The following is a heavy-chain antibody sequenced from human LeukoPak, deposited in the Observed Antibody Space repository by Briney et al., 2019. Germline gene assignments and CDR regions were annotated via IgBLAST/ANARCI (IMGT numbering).Heavy chain of an antibody. CDR1: GGSISSYY. Sequence: PSETLSLTCTVSGGSISSYYWSWIRQPPGKGLEWIGYIYYSGSINYNPSLKSRVTISVDTSKNQFSLKLSSVTAADTAVYYCASYSYYYDSSGYFDYWGQGTLVTVSS. D-gene: IGHD3-22*01. CDR2: IYYSGSI. CDR3: ASYSYYYDSSGYFDY. J-gene: IGHJ4*02. V-gene: IGHV4-59*01.